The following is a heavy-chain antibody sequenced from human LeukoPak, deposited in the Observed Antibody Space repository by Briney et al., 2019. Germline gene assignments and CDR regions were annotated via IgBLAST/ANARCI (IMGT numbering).Heavy chain of an antibody. CDR1: GFTFSSYG. Sequence: GGSLRLSCAASGFTFSSYGMQWVRQAPGKGLEWVAFIRYDGSNKYYADSVKGRFTISRDNSKNTLYLQMNSLRAEDTAVYYCAKDGVAGNEPYYFDYWGQGTLVTVSS. D-gene: IGHD1-1*01. V-gene: IGHV3-30*02. CDR2: IRYDGSNK. CDR3: AKDGVAGNEPYYFDY. J-gene: IGHJ4*02.